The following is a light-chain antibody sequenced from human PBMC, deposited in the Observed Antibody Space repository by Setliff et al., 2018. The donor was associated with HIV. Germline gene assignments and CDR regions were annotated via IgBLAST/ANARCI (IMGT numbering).Light chain of an antibody. Sequence: QSALTQPPSASGSPGQSVTISCTGTSSDIGGYNYVSLYQQHPGKAPKLIIYEVNRRPSGVPDRFSGSKSGNTASLTVSGLQAEDEADFYCSSYAGSRTFDVFGTGTKVTVL. J-gene: IGLJ1*01. CDR3: SSYAGSRTFDV. CDR2: EVN. V-gene: IGLV2-8*01. CDR1: SSDIGGYNY.